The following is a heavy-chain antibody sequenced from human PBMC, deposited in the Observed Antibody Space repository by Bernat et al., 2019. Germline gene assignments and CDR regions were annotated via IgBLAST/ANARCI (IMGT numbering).Heavy chain of an antibody. CDR2: ISYDGSNK. J-gene: IGHJ4*02. Sequence: QVQLVESGGGVVQPGRSLRLSCAASGFTFSSYGMHWVRQAPGKGLEWVAVISYDGSNKYYADSVKGRFTISRDNSKNTLYLQMNSLRAEDTAVYYCARETSGTSSAYFDYWGQGTLVTVSS. V-gene: IGHV3-30*03. CDR1: GFTFSSYG. D-gene: IGHD1-26*01. CDR3: ARETSGTSSAYFDY.